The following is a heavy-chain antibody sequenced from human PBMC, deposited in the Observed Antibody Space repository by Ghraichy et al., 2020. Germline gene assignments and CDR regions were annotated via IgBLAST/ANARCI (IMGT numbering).Heavy chain of an antibody. CDR2: VYNSGTT. V-gene: IGHV4-59*08. CDR3: ARLDFSYWYFDL. D-gene: IGHD2/OR15-2a*01. Sequence: SETLSLTCTVSGGSISSFHWSWIRQPPGKGLEWIGYVYNSGTTNYNLSLKSRVTISLDTSKNQFSLKLSSVTATDTALYYCARLDFSYWYFDLWGRDTLVTVSS. CDR1: GGSISSFH. J-gene: IGHJ2*01.